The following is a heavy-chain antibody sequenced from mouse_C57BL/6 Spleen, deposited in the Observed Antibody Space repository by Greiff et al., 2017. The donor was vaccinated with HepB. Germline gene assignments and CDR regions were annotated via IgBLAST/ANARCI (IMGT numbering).Heavy chain of an antibody. D-gene: IGHD2-3*01. Sequence: EVKLMESGGGLVKPGGSLKLSCAASGFTFSSYTMSWVRQTPEKRLEWVATISGGGGNTYYPDSVKGRFTISRDNAKNTLYLQMSSLRSEDTALYYCARRDGSWAMDYWGQGTSVTVSS. CDR2: ISGGGGNT. CDR1: GFTFSSYT. CDR3: ARRDGSWAMDY. J-gene: IGHJ4*01. V-gene: IGHV5-9*01.